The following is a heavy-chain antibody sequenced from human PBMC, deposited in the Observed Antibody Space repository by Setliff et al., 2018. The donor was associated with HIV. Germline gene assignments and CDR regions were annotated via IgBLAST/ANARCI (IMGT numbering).Heavy chain of an antibody. Sequence: GASLTISCAASGFTFSHAWMSWVRQAPGKGLEWVGRIKSKADGETTEYAAPVRGRFTISRDDSKNTLYMQIDTLKTDDTAVYYCTADLIDPPAYGLDYWGQGTLVTVSS. CDR3: TADLIDPPAYGLDY. CDR2: IKSKADGETT. CDR1: GFTFSHAW. J-gene: IGHJ4*02. D-gene: IGHD2-21*01. V-gene: IGHV3-15*01.